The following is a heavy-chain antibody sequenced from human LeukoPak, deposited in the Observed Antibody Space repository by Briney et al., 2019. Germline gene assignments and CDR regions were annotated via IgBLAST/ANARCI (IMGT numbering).Heavy chain of an antibody. D-gene: IGHD3-9*01. CDR2: IDWDDDK. J-gene: IGHJ6*03. CDR1: GFSLSTSGMC. CDR3: ARIRDDYDILTGHSYYYYMDV. Sequence: SGPALVKPTQTLTLTCTFSGFSLSTSGMCVSWIRQPPGKALEWLARIDWDDDKYYSTSLKTRLTISKDTSKNQVVLTMTNMDPVDTATYYCARIRDDYDILTGHSYYYYMDVWGKGTTVTISS. V-gene: IGHV2-70*11.